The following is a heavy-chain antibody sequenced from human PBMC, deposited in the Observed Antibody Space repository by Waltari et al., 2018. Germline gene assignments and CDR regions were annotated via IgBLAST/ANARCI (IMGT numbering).Heavy chain of an antibody. CDR2: IYYSGST. CDR1: GGSISSSSYY. J-gene: IGHJ4*02. Sequence: QLQLQESGPGLVKPSETLSLTCTVSGGSISSSSYYWGWIRQPPGKGLEWIGSIYYSGSTYYNPSLKSRVTISVDTSKNQFSLKLSSVTAADTAVYYCARHPALIAAAGTYDYWGQGTLVTVSS. V-gene: IGHV4-39*01. CDR3: ARHPALIAAAGTYDY. D-gene: IGHD6-13*01.